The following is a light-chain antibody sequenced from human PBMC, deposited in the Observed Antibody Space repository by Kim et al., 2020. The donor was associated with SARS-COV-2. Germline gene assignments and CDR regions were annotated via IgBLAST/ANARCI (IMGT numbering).Light chain of an antibody. J-gene: IGLJ3*02. CDR2: DVS. CDR3: RSYTSSRTRV. Sequence: QSALTQPASVSGSPGQSITISCTGTSSDVGGYNYVSWYQQHPGKAPKLMIYDVSNRPSGVSNRFSGSKSGNTASLTISGLQAEDEADYYCRSYTSSRTRVFGGGTQLTVL. V-gene: IGLV2-14*03. CDR1: SSDVGGYNY.